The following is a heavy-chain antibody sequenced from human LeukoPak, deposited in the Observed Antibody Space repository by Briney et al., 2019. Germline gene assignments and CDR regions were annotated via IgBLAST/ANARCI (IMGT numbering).Heavy chain of an antibody. V-gene: IGHV4-34*01. D-gene: IGHD3-10*01. CDR3: AREDYGSGISRVDWFDP. Sequence: PSETLSLTCAVYGGSFSGYYWSWIRQPPGKGLEWIGEINHSGSTYYNPSLKSRVTISVDTSKNQFSLKLSSVTAADTAVYYCAREDYGSGISRVDWFDPWGQGTLVTVSS. CDR2: INHSGST. CDR1: GGSFSGYY. J-gene: IGHJ5*02.